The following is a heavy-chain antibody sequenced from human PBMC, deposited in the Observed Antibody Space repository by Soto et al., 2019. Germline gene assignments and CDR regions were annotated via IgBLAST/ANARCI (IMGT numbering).Heavy chain of an antibody. Sequence: SVKVSCKASGGTFSSYAISWVRQAPGQGLEWMGGIIPIFGTANYAQKFQGRVTITADESTSTAYMELSSLRAEDTAIYYCAKLGSSSWSPHYYFDYWGQGTLVTVSS. V-gene: IGHV1-69*13. J-gene: IGHJ4*02. D-gene: IGHD6-13*01. CDR1: GGTFSSYA. CDR2: IIPIFGTA. CDR3: AKLGSSSWSPHYYFDY.